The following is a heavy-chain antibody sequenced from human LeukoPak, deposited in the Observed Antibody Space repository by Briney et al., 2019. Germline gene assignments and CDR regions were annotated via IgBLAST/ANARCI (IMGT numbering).Heavy chain of an antibody. CDR3: AKEFYFATAV. CDR1: GFTFSTYA. J-gene: IGHJ6*02. V-gene: IGHV3-23*01. Sequence: SGGSLRLSCAASGFTFSTYAMTWVRRAPGKGLEWVSTISGSGGSTYYADSVKGRFTISRDNSKNALYLQMNSLGAEDTAVYYCAKEFYFATAVWGQGTTVTVS. D-gene: IGHD2-15*01. CDR2: ISGSGGST.